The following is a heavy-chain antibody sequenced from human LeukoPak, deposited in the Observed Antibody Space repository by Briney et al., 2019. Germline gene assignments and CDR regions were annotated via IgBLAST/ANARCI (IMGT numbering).Heavy chain of an antibody. J-gene: IGHJ4*02. D-gene: IGHD1-1*01. CDR1: GGSFSGYY. V-gene: IGHV4-34*01. Sequence: SETLSLTCAVYGGSFSGYYWSWIRQPPGRGLEWIGEINHSGSTNYNPSLKSRVTISVDTSKNQFSLKLSSVTAADTAVYYCAGVSAGDGAFDYWGQGTLVTVSS. CDR2: INHSGST. CDR3: AGVSAGDGAFDY.